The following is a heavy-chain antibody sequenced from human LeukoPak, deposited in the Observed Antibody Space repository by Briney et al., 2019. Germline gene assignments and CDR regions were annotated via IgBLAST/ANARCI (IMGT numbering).Heavy chain of an antibody. CDR3: ASSHAVERAKSNFDY. D-gene: IGHD5-24*01. V-gene: IGHV4-59*01. CDR1: GGSISSYY. J-gene: IGHJ4*02. Sequence: SETLSLTCTVSGGSISSYYWSWIRQPPGKGLEWIGYIYYSGSTNYNPSLKSRVTISVDTSKNQFSLKLSSVTAADTAVYYWASSHAVERAKSNFDYGGRETRVTVSS. CDR2: IYYSGST.